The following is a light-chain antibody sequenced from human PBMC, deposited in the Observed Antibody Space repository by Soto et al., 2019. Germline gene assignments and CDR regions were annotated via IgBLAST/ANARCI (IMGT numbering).Light chain of an antibody. Sequence: DIVLTQSPGTLSLSPGERATLSCRSSQSVNSRYLAWYQQKPGQAPRLLIYGASNRATGIPDRFSGSGSGRDCTLTISRLEPEDFAVYYCQQYGRSPKTLGQGTKVDIK. CDR1: QSVNSRY. V-gene: IGKV3-20*01. CDR2: GAS. CDR3: QQYGRSPKT. J-gene: IGKJ1*01.